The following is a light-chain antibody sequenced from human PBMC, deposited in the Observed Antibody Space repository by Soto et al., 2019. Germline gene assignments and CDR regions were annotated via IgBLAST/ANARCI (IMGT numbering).Light chain of an antibody. CDR3: CSYARTTHV. Sequence: QSALTQPPSVSGSPGQSVTISCTGTTSDIGGYKYVSWYQQLPGKAPKLMIFDVTKRPSGVPDRFSGSNSGNTASLTISWLQAEDEAIYYCCSYARTTHVFGTGTKVTVL. CDR2: DVT. CDR1: TSDIGGYKY. V-gene: IGLV2-11*01. J-gene: IGLJ1*01.